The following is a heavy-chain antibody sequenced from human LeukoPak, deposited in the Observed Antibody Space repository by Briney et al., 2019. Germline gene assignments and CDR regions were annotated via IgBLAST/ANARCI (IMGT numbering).Heavy chain of an antibody. V-gene: IGHV1-69*05. Sequence: ASVKVSCKASGGTFSSYAISWVRQAPGQGLEWMGGIIPIFGTANYAQKFQGRVTITTDESTSTAYMELSSLRSEDTAVYYCARGDYYDSSGPKPPFDPWGQGTLVTVSS. CDR3: ARGDYYDSSGPKPPFDP. J-gene: IGHJ5*02. CDR1: GGTFSSYA. CDR2: IIPIFGTA. D-gene: IGHD3-22*01.